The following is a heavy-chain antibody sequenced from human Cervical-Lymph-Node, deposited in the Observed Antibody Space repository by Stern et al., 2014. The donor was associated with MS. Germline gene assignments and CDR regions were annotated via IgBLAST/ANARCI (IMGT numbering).Heavy chain of an antibody. Sequence: QVQLVESGAEVKKPGASVKVSCKVSGYTLTELSMHWVRQAPGKGLEWMGGFDPGDGETIHAQKFQGRVTMTEDTSTDTAYMELSSLRSEDTAVYYCATDRDDFRSGYSAPTKGYGLDVWGQGTTVTVTS. CDR2: FDPGDGET. D-gene: IGHD3-3*01. V-gene: IGHV1-24*01. CDR3: ATDRDDFRSGYSAPTKGYGLDV. J-gene: IGHJ6*02. CDR1: GYTLTELS.